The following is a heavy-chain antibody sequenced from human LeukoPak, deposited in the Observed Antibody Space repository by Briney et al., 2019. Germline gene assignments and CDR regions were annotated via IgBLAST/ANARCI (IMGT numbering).Heavy chain of an antibody. V-gene: IGHV3-15*01. Sequence: GGSLRLSCAASGFTFSNAWMSWVRQAPGKGLEWVGRIKSKTDGGTTDYAAPVKGRFTISRDDSKNTLYLQMNSLKTEDTAVYYCTTDCLLWFGEACYMDVWGKGPRSPSP. CDR2: IKSKTDGGTT. J-gene: IGHJ6*03. CDR3: TTDCLLWFGEACYMDV. D-gene: IGHD3-10*01. CDR1: GFTFSNAW.